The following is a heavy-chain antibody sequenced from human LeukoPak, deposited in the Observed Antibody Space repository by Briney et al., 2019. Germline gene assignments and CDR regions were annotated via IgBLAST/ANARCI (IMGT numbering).Heavy chain of an antibody. Sequence: PGGSLRLSCAASGFTFSSYAMSWVRQAPGKGLEWVSAISGSGGSTYYADSVKGRFTISRDNSKNTLSLQMNSLRAEDTAVYYCARDPRWPGIKFFDYWGQGTLLTVSS. CDR3: ARDPRWPGIKFFDY. CDR2: ISGSGGST. V-gene: IGHV3-23*01. D-gene: IGHD4-23*01. CDR1: GFTFSSYA. J-gene: IGHJ4*02.